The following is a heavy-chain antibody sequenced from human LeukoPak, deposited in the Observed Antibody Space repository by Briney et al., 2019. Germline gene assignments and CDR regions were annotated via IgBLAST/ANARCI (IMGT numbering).Heavy chain of an antibody. J-gene: IGHJ6*03. CDR1: GGSFSGYY. CDR3: ARVGGSSGYYQYYYYYYYMDV. D-gene: IGHD3-22*01. Sequence: SETLSLTCAVYGGSFSGYYWSWIRQPPGKGLNWIGEINHSGSTNYNPSLKSRVTISVDTSKNQFSLKLSSVTAADTAVYYCARVGGSSGYYQYYYYYYYMDVWGKGTTVTVSS. CDR2: INHSGST. V-gene: IGHV4-34*01.